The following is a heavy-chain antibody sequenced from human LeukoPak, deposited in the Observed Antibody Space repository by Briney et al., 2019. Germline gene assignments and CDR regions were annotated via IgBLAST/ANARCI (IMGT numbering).Heavy chain of an antibody. Sequence: SGGSLRLSCAASGFTFSSYAMHWVRQAPGKGLEWVAVISYDGSNKYYADSVKGRFTISRDNSKNTLYLQMNSLRAEDTAVYYCARSGRVVVAATLQTFFDYWGQGTLVTVSS. CDR3: ARSGRVVVAATLQTFFDY. CDR1: GFTFSSYA. V-gene: IGHV3-30*14. CDR2: ISYDGSNK. J-gene: IGHJ4*02. D-gene: IGHD2-15*01.